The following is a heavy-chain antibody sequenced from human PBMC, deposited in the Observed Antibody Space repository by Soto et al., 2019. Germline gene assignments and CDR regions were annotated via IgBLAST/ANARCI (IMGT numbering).Heavy chain of an antibody. J-gene: IGHJ5*02. D-gene: IGHD2-15*01. Sequence: QLQLKESGPGLVMPSETLSLACTVSGGSVNSGPSYCAWLRQPPVKGLVWIGLISYGGTAFYSVSLNGRGYKYVDTPTTQVSLNLSSVPAADTAVYYGGGLNQEDYQRNRDWFDPWGEGSLVTV. CDR2: ISYGGTA. V-gene: IGHV4-39*01. CDR3: GGLNQEDYQRNRDWFDP. CDR1: GGSVNSGPSY.